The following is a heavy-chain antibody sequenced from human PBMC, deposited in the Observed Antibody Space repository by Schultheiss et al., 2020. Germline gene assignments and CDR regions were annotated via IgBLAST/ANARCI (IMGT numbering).Heavy chain of an antibody. V-gene: IGHV4-39*01. D-gene: IGHD3-10*01. CDR2: IYYSGST. CDR3: ARHPLVRGVTVNWFDP. J-gene: IGHJ5*02. CDR1: GGSISSSSYY. Sequence: SETLSLTCTVSGGSISSSSYYWGWIRQPPGKGLEWIGSIYYSGSTYYNPSLKSRVTISVDTSKNQFSLKLSSVTAADTAVYYCARHPLVRGVTVNWFDPWGQGTLVTVSS.